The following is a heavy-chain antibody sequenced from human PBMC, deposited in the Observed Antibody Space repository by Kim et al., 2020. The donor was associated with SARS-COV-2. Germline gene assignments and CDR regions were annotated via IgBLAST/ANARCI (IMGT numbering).Heavy chain of an antibody. Sequence: GGSLRLSCEASGFTFSTYWMSWVRQAPGKGLEWVANIGEDGRDKYYVDSVKGRFAISRDNAKNSLYLQMNSLGAEDTAIYYCARDSKHRDDNYYNDYGLDVWGQGTTVTVSS. CDR3: ARDSKHRDDNYYNDYGLDV. CDR2: IGEDGRDK. V-gene: IGHV3-7*01. CDR1: GFTFSTYW. J-gene: IGHJ6*02. D-gene: IGHD1-1*01.